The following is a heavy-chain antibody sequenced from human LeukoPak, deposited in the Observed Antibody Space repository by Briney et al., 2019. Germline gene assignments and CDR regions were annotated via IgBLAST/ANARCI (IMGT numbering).Heavy chain of an antibody. Sequence: GGSLRLSCAASGFTFDDYAMHWVRQAPGKGLEWVSGISWNSGSIGYADSVKGRFTISRDNATNSLYLQMNSLRAEDTALYYCAKDASFSGLPNWFDPWGQGTLVTVSP. D-gene: IGHD3-10*01. V-gene: IGHV3-9*01. CDR1: GFTFDDYA. CDR3: AKDASFSGLPNWFDP. CDR2: ISWNSGSI. J-gene: IGHJ5*02.